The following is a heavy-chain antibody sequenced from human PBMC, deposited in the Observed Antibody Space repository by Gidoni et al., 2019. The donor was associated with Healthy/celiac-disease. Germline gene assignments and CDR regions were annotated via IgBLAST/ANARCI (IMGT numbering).Heavy chain of an antibody. V-gene: IGHV3-48*01. CDR1: GFPFSSYS. D-gene: IGHD4-4*01. CDR3: ARDQYRDYSRTYYYYGMDV. CDR2: ISSSSSTI. Sequence: EVQLVESGGGLVQPGGSLRLSCAASGFPFSSYSMNWVRQAPVKGLEWVSYISSSSSTIYYADSVKGRFTSSRDNAKNSLYLQMNSLRAEDTAVYYCARDQYRDYSRTYYYYGMDVWGQGTTVTVSS. J-gene: IGHJ6*02.